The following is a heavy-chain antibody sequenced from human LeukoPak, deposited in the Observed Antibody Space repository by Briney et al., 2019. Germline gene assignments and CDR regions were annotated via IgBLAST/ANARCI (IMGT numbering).Heavy chain of an antibody. D-gene: IGHD3-16*02. CDR3: ARDSAPYVWGSYRYMVY. Sequence: ASVKVSCKASGYTFTGYYMNWVRQAPGQGLEWMGWINPNSGGTNYAQKFQGRVTMTRDTSISTAYMELSRLRSDDTAVYSCARDSAPYVWGSYRYMVYWGQGTLVTVSS. V-gene: IGHV1-2*02. CDR2: INPNSGGT. CDR1: GYTFTGYY. J-gene: IGHJ4*02.